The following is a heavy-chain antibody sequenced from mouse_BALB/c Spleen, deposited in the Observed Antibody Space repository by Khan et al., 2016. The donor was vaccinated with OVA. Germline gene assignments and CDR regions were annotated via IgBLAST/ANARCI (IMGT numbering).Heavy chain of an antibody. J-gene: IGHJ3*01. CDR1: GYRFTAFT. CDR2: ISTYYGEA. CDR3: ARGGGGDRFAY. Sequence: QVQLKQSGAELVRPGVSVKISCKGSGYRFTAFTMHWVKQSHAKSLEWIGVISTYYGEASYNQKFKGKATMTVDKSSSTAYLELDRLTSEDSAIYYCARGGGGDRFAYWGQGTLVTVSA. V-gene: IGHV1S137*01.